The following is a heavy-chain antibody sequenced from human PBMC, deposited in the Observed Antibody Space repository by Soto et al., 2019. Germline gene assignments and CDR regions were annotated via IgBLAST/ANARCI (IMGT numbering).Heavy chain of an antibody. CDR3: ARDRVITFGGVIVTAFDY. D-gene: IGHD3-16*02. Sequence: GGSLRLSCAASGFTFSSYAMHWVRQAPGKGLEWVAVISYDGSNKYYADSVKGRFTISRDNSKNTLYLQMNSLRAEDTAVYYCARDRVITFGGVIVTAFDYWGQGTLVTVSS. J-gene: IGHJ4*02. CDR1: GFTFSSYA. V-gene: IGHV3-30-3*01. CDR2: ISYDGSNK.